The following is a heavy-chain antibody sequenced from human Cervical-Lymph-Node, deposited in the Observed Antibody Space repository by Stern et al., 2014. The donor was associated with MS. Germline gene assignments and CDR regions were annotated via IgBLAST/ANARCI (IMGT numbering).Heavy chain of an antibody. V-gene: IGHV1-18*01. J-gene: IGHJ4*02. Sequence: QVQLVQSGAEVKKPGASVRVSCKPTGYPFSNYGISWVRQAPGQGLEWMGWISTYNGRTTYAQKRQGRLNMTRDTSTITVYMDLRSLTSDDTAVYYCARRSGSYSFDYWGQGTLVTVSS. D-gene: IGHD1-26*01. CDR3: ARRSGSYSFDY. CDR1: GYPFSNYG. CDR2: ISTYNGRT.